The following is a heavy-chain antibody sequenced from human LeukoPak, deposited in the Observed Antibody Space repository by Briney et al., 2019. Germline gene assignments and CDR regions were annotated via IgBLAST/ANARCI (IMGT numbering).Heavy chain of an antibody. D-gene: IGHD1-14*01. CDR3: ARVVGGGNLDY. CDR2: INPNGDST. V-gene: IGHV3-64*01. Sequence: GGSLRLSCAASGFIFSDYSMHWIRRAPGKGLEYVSAINPNGDSTYYANSVKGRFTISRDNSKDTLFLQMGSLRTEDMAMYYCARVVGGGNLDYWGQGTLVTVSS. CDR1: GFIFSDYS. J-gene: IGHJ4*02.